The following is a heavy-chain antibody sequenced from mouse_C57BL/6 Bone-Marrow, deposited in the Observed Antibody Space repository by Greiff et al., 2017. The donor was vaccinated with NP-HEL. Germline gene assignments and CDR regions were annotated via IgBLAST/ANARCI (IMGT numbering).Heavy chain of an antibody. CDR3: ARRAHDY. J-gene: IGHJ2*01. V-gene: IGHV5-17*01. CDR2: ISSGSSTI. Sequence: DVMLVESGGGLVKPGGSLKLSCAASGFPFSDHGMHWVRQAPETGLEWVAYISSGSSTIYYADTVKGRFTISSDEAKNTLFLQMTRLRSEDSAMYDCARRAHDYWGKGTTLTVSS. CDR1: GFPFSDHG. D-gene: IGHD3-1*01.